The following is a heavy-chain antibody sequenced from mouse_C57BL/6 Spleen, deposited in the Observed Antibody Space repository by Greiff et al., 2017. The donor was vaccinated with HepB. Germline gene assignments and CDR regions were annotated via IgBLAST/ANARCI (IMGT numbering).Heavy chain of an antibody. Sequence: EVQLQQSGPELVKPGASVKISCKASGYTFTDYYMNWVKQSHGKSLEWIGDINPNNGGTSYNQKFKGKATLTVDKSSSTAYMELRSLTSADSAVYYCARGDWDPAWFAYWGQGTLVTVSA. CDR3: ARGDWDPAWFAY. D-gene: IGHD4-1*01. J-gene: IGHJ3*01. CDR1: GYTFTDYY. V-gene: IGHV1-26*01. CDR2: INPNNGGT.